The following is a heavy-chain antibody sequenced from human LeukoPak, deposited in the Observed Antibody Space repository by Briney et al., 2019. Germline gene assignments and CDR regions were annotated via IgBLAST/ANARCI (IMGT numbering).Heavy chain of an antibody. CDR1: GYSFTSHW. CDR2: IYPGDSDT. Sequence: GESLKISCKGSGYSFTSHWIGWVRQMPGKGLEWMGIIYPGDSDTRYSPSFQGQVTISADKSISTAYLQWGSLKASDTAMYYCARLRIGGSGWSEGDYWGQGTLVTVSS. CDR3: ARLRIGGSGWSEGDY. J-gene: IGHJ4*02. V-gene: IGHV5-51*01. D-gene: IGHD6-19*01.